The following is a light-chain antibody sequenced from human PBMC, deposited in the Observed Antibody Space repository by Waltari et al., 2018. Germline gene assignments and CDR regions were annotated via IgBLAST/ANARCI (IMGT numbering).Light chain of an antibody. J-gene: IGLJ1*01. Sequence: QSLLTQPPSVSGAPGQRVTISCTGSSSTIGGGYDVHRYQQLPGAAPKLLIYATKNRPSGVPDRFSGSKSGTSASLVITGLQTEDEADYYCQTYDSTLSAPYVFGTGTKVSIL. CDR1: SSTIGGGYD. CDR2: ATK. V-gene: IGLV1-40*01. CDR3: QTYDSTLSAPYV.